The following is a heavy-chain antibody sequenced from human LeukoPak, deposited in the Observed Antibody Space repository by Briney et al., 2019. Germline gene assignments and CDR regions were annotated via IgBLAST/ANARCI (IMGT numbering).Heavy chain of an antibody. CDR2: ITANGGTT. Sequence: GGSLRLSCAASGFTFSNYGMNWVRQAPGKGLEWVSGITANGGTTYYADSVKGRFTISRDNSKNTLYLQMNSLRAEDTAVYSCAKGPVVTFDIWGQGTMVTVSS. J-gene: IGHJ3*02. CDR1: GFTFSNYG. CDR3: AKGPVVTFDI. D-gene: IGHD2-15*01. V-gene: IGHV3-23*01.